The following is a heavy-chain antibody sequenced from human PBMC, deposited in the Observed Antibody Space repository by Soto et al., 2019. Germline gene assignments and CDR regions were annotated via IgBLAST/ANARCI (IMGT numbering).Heavy chain of an antibody. Sequence: QVQLQESGPGLVKPSQTLSLTCTVSGGSISSGGYYWSWIRQHPGKGLEWIGYIYYSGSTYYNTSLKSRVTISVDTSKNQFSLKLSSVTAADTAVYYCARDGDVGIXXRPFQHWGQGTLVTVSS. CDR3: ARDGDVGIXXRPFQH. CDR2: IYYSGST. V-gene: IGHV4-31*03. CDR1: GGSISSGGYY. J-gene: IGHJ1*01. D-gene: IGHD2-21*01.